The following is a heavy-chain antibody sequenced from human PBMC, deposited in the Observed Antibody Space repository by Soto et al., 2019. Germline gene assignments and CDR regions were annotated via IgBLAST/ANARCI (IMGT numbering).Heavy chain of an antibody. CDR1: GFTLGSHR. CDR3: ATVFDL. Sequence: DVQLVESGGGLVQPGGSLRVSCAASGFTLGSHRIHWVRQPPGKGLEWVSRIHTDGGGTSYADSVKGRFTISTDNAKNTVYLQMNGLRAEDTAVYYCATVFDLWGQGTLVTVSS. V-gene: IGHV3-74*01. CDR2: IHTDGGGT. J-gene: IGHJ5*02.